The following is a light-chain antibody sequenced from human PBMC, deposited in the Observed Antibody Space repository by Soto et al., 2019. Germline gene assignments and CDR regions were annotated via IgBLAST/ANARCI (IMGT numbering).Light chain of an antibody. CDR3: SSYTSSSTLV. V-gene: IGLV2-14*01. CDR2: DVS. J-gene: IGLJ1*01. Sequence: QSVLTQPASVSGSPGQSITISCTGTSSDVGVYNYVSWYQQHPGKAPKHMIYDVSTRPSGVSNRFSGSKSGNTASLTISGLQAEDEADYYCSSYTSSSTLVFGTGTKLTVL. CDR1: SSDVGVYNY.